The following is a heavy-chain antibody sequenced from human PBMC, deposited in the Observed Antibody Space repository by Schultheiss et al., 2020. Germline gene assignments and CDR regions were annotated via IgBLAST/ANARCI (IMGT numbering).Heavy chain of an antibody. CDR1: GGSVSSGSYY. J-gene: IGHJ3*02. D-gene: IGHD6-19*01. CDR3: ARVGGYSSGWYLAFDI. Sequence: SETLSLTCTVSGGSVSSGSYYWSWIRQHPGKGLEWIGYIYYSGSTYYNPSLKSRVTISVDTSRNQFSLKLTSVTAADTALYYCARVGGYSSGWYLAFDIWGQGTMVTGS. CDR2: IYYSGST. V-gene: IGHV4-31*03.